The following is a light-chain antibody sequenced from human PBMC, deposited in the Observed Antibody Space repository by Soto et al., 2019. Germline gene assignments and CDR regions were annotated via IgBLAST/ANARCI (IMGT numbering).Light chain of an antibody. J-gene: IGKJ5*01. V-gene: IGKV3-15*01. Sequence: EIVMTQSPATLSVSTGERATLSCRASQCVSSNLAWYQQKPGQAPRLLIYGASTRATGIPARFSGSGSGTEFTLTISSLQSEDFAVYYCQQRSNWPPIPFGQGTRLEI. CDR1: QCVSSN. CDR3: QQRSNWPPIP. CDR2: GAS.